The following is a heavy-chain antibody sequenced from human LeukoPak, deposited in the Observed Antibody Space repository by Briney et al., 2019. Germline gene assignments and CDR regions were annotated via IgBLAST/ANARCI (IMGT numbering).Heavy chain of an antibody. Sequence: GSLRLPCAASGFPFSSYSMNWVRQAPGKGLEWVSYISSSSSTIYYADSVKGRFTISRDNAKNSLYLQMNSLRAEDTAVYYCARAAYCSSTSCYYYYYMDVWGKGTTVTVSS. V-gene: IGHV3-48*01. CDR3: ARAAYCSSTSCYYYYYMDV. CDR1: GFPFSSYS. CDR2: ISSSSSTI. D-gene: IGHD2-2*01. J-gene: IGHJ6*03.